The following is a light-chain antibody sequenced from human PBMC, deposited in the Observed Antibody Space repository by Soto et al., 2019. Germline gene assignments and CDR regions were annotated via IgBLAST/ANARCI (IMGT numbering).Light chain of an antibody. Sequence: QSVLTQPASVSGSPGQSITISCTGTSSDVGGYNYVSWYQQHPAKAPKLMIYEVSNRPSGVSHRFSGSKSGNTASLTISGXXAXXXADYYCFSYTTSSTLVFGGGTKLTV. J-gene: IGLJ3*02. V-gene: IGLV2-14*01. CDR3: FSYTTSSTLV. CDR1: SSDVGGYNY. CDR2: EVS.